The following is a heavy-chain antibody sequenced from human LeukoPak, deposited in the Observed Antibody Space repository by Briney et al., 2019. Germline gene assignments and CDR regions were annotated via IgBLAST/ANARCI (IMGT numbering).Heavy chain of an antibody. CDR2: IYVTGN. CDR1: GGSIGTYY. Sequence: SETLSLTCTVSGGSIGTYYWSWVRQSPGKGLEWIGYIYVTGNRYNPSLQSRVTVSVDTSRNQFFLKMSSVTAADTAVYYCARHIGGGIEEMDVRGKGTKVTVSS. V-gene: IGHV4-59*08. CDR3: ARHIGGGIEEMDV. J-gene: IGHJ6*04. D-gene: IGHD3-16*02.